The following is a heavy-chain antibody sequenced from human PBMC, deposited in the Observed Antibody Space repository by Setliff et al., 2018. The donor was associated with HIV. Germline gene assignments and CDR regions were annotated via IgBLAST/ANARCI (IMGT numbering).Heavy chain of an antibody. CDR3: ARSRAAGFDY. CDR1: GFTFTTYA. CDR2: ISYDGVNR. V-gene: IGHV3-30*04. Sequence: GGSLRLSCAASGFTFTTYAMHWVRQAPGKGLEWVAVISYDGVNRYFGDSVEGRFTISRDNAKNSLYLQMNSLRAEDTAVYYCARSRAAGFDYWGQGTLVTVSS. D-gene: IGHD6-13*01. J-gene: IGHJ4*02.